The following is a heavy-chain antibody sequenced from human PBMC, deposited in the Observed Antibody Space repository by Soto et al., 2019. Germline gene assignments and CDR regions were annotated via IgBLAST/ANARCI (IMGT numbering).Heavy chain of an antibody. D-gene: IGHD6-19*01. J-gene: IGHJ3*02. V-gene: IGHV4-4*02. CDR3: ARNPSGWYGAFDI. Sequence: SETLSFTCTVSGGSISNSNWWSWVRQPPGKGLEWIGEIYHSGSTNYNPSLKSRVTISVDKSKNQFSLKLSSVTAADTAVYYCARNPSGWYGAFDIWGQGTMVTVSS. CDR2: IYHSGST. CDR1: GGSISNSNW.